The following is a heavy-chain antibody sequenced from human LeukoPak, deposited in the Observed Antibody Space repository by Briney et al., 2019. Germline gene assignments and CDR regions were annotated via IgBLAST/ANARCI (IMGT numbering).Heavy chain of an antibody. CDR1: GGSISSSNW. CDR3: AREPQYSSSWYRGTFDY. Sequence: SETLSLTCAVSGGSISSSNWWSWVRQPPGKGLEWIGETYHSGSTNYNPSLKSRVTISVDKSKNQFSLKLSSVTAADTAVYYCAREPQYSSSWYRGTFDYWGQGTLVTVSS. D-gene: IGHD6-13*01. J-gene: IGHJ4*02. V-gene: IGHV4-4*02. CDR2: TYHSGST.